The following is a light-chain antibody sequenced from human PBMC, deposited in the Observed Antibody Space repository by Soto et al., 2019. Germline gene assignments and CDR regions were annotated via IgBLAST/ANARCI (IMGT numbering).Light chain of an antibody. J-gene: IGKJ2*01. CDR2: DAS. CDR1: QSISSW. Sequence: DIQMTQSPSTLSASVGDRVTITCRASQSISSWLAWYQQKPGKAPKVLIYDASSFESGFPSRFSGSGSGTEFTLTISSLQPDDFATYYCQEYDSYSSTFGQGTKLQIK. CDR3: QEYDSYSST. V-gene: IGKV1-5*01.